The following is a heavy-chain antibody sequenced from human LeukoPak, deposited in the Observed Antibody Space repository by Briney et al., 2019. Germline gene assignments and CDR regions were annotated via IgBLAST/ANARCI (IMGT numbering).Heavy chain of an antibody. D-gene: IGHD3-3*01. CDR1: GSTFSDYY. CDR3: ARFNYDFWSGYYITRDYYYYMDV. J-gene: IGHJ6*03. V-gene: IGHV3-11*01. Sequence: PGGSLRLSCAASGSTFSDYYMSWIRQAPGKGLELVSYISSSGSTIYYADSVKGRFTISRDNAKNSLYLQMNSLRAEDTAVYYCARFNYDFWSGYYITRDYYYYMDVWGKGTTVTVSS. CDR2: ISSSGSTI.